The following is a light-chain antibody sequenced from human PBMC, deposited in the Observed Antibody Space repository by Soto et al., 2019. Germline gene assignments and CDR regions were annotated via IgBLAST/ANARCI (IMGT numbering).Light chain of an antibody. Sequence: QSVLTQPPSASGTPGQRVSISCSGASSNIGSHTVTWYQQLPGTAPRLLIYTNIQRPSGVPDRFSGAKSGTSASLAISGLQSDDDADYYCAASDGSLSTLVFGGGTQLTVL. CDR2: TNI. CDR1: SSNIGSHT. J-gene: IGLJ3*02. V-gene: IGLV1-44*01. CDR3: AASDGSLSTLV.